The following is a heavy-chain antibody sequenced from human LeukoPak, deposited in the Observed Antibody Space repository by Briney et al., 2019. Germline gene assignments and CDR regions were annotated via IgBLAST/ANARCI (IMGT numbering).Heavy chain of an antibody. CDR2: ISGSGGST. D-gene: IGHD5-18*01. Sequence: GGSLRLSCAASGFTFSSYAMSWVRQAPGKGLEWVSAISGSGGSTYYADSVKGRFTISRDNSRNTLYLQMNSLRAEDTAVYYCAKDQYSYGYFDYWGQGTLVTVSS. J-gene: IGHJ4*02. CDR1: GFTFSSYA. V-gene: IGHV3-23*01. CDR3: AKDQYSYGYFDY.